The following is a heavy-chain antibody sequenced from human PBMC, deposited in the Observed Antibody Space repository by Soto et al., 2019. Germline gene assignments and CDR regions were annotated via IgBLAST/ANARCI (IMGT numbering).Heavy chain of an antibody. CDR2: IYYNGSI. CDR1: GDSVTGHY. V-gene: IGHV4-59*02. CDR3: ATHRYNVGWEHFDS. D-gene: IGHD1-26*01. Sequence: SETLSLTCTVSGDSVTGHYWSCIRQPPGKGLEWIVYIYYNGSINYNPSLRSRVTISVDTSRSQFSLKLSSVTAADTAVYYCATHRYNVGWEHFDSWGQGSQVTVSS. J-gene: IGHJ4*02.